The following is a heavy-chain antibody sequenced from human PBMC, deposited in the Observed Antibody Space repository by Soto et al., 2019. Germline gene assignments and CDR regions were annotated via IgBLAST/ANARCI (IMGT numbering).Heavy chain of an antibody. V-gene: IGHV3-48*01. J-gene: IGHJ6*03. D-gene: IGHD2-15*01. CDR1: GFTFSSYS. Sequence: GGSLRLSCAASGFTFSSYSMNWVRQAPGKGLEWVSYISSSSSTIYYADSVKGRFTISRDNAKNSLYLQMNSLRAEDTAVYYCARGGYCSGGSCSEAHYYYYMDGWGKGTTVTVSS. CDR2: ISSSSSTI. CDR3: ARGGYCSGGSCSEAHYYYYMDG.